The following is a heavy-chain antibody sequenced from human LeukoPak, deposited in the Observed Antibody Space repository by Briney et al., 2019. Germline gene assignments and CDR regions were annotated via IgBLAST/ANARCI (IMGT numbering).Heavy chain of an antibody. CDR2: IKQDGSEK. Sequence: GGSLRLSCAASGFTFSSYWMSWVRQAPGKGLEWVANIKQDGSEKYYVDSVKGRFTISRDNAKNSLYLQMNSLRAEDTAVYYCAREVNIVVVPVPVLRRCMDVWGKGTTVTVSS. V-gene: IGHV3-7*01. D-gene: IGHD2-2*01. J-gene: IGHJ6*03. CDR1: GFTFSSYW. CDR3: AREVNIVVVPVPVLRRCMDV.